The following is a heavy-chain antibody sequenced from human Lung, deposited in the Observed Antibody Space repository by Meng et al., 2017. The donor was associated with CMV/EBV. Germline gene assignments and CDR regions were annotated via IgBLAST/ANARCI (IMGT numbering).Heavy chain of an antibody. CDR3: ARGGNFDP. D-gene: IGHD2/OR15-2a*01. Sequence: QVQLVQSGFELKNPGASVKVSFNASGYTFSTYTINWVRQAHGRGLEWMGWISINTVAPTSTQGFTGRFVFSLDTSVSTAYLQISSLKAEDTAVYYCARGGNFDPWGQGTLVTVSS. CDR2: ISINTVAP. J-gene: IGHJ5*02. CDR1: GYTFSTYT. V-gene: IGHV7-4-1*02.